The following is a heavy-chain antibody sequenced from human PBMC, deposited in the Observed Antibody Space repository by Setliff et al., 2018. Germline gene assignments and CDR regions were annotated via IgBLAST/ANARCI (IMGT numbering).Heavy chain of an antibody. D-gene: IGHD3-3*01. CDR3: ARGRGLEWLPESWFDP. Sequence: PSETLSLTCTVSGGSISSHYWSWIRQPPGKGLEWIGSISYSGSTNYNPSLKSRVTISVDTSKNQFSLKMTSMTAADTAVYYCARGRGLEWLPESWFDPWGQGTLVTVSS. CDR2: ISYSGST. J-gene: IGHJ5*02. CDR1: GGSISSHY. V-gene: IGHV4-59*11.